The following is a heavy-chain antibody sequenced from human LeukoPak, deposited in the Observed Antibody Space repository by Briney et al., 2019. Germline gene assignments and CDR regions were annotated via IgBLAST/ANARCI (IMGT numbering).Heavy chain of an antibody. CDR2: IYYSGST. CDR3: ARVEELLLDAFDI. CDR1: GGSISSGGYS. Sequence: PSETPSLTCAVSGGSISSGGYSWSWIRQPPGKGLEWIGYIYYSGSTNYNPSLKSRVTISVDTSKNQFSLKLSSVTAADTAVYYCARVEELLLDAFDIWGQGTMVTVSS. V-gene: IGHV4-61*08. D-gene: IGHD1-26*01. J-gene: IGHJ3*02.